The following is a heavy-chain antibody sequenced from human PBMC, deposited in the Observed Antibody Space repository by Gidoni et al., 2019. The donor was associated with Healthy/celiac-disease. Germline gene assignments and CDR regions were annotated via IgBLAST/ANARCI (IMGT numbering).Heavy chain of an antibody. Sequence: GYTFTSYYMHWVRQAPGQGLEWMGIINPSGGSTSYAQKFQGRVTMTRDTSTSTVYMELSSLRSEDTAVYYCARDYHQYYDFWSGSIQGINWFDPWGQGTLVTVSS. J-gene: IGHJ5*02. CDR3: ARDYHQYYDFWSGSIQGINWFDP. CDR2: INPSGGST. D-gene: IGHD3-3*01. V-gene: IGHV1-46*03. CDR1: GYTFTSYY.